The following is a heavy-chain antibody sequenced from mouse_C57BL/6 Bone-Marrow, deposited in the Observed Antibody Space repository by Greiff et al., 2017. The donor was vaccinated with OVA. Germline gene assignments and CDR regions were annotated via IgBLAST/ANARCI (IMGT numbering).Heavy chain of an antibody. J-gene: IGHJ1*03. Sequence: QVQLQQSGPGLVQPSQSLSITCTVSGFSLTSYGVHWVRQSPGKGLEWLGVIWRGGSTDYTAAFMSRLSITKDNSKSQVFVKMNSLQADDTAIYYCAKMDYDGGYWYFDVWGTGTTVTVSS. CDR1: GFSLTSYG. V-gene: IGHV2-5*01. D-gene: IGHD2-4*01. CDR2: IWRGGST. CDR3: AKMDYDGGYWYFDV.